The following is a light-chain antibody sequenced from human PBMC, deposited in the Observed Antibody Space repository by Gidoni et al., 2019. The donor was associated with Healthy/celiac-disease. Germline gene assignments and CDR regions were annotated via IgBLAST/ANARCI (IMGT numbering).Light chain of an antibody. CDR2: DAS. V-gene: IGKV3-11*01. J-gene: IGKJ1*01. CDR1: QSVSSY. Sequence: EIVLTQSPATLSLSPGERATLSCRDSQSVSSYLAWYQQKPGQAPRLLIYDASNRATGIPARFSGSGSGTDFTLTISSLEPEDFAVYYCQQRSNWPPPTFGQGTKVEIK. CDR3: QQRSNWPPPT.